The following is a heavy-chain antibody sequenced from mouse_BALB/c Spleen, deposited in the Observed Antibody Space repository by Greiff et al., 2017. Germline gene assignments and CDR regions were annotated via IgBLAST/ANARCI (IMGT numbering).Heavy chain of an antibody. Sequence: QVQLQQSGAELAKPGASVKISCTASGYTFTSYWMHWVKQTPGQGLEWIGYINPSNGYTEYTQKFKDKDTVTTDKSSSTTYMQLSSLTSEDSAVYYCASYYDYAMDYWGQGTSVTVSS. CDR2: INPSNGYT. V-gene: IGHV1-7*01. D-gene: IGHD2-4*01. CDR1: GYTFTSYW. J-gene: IGHJ4*01. CDR3: ASYYDYAMDY.